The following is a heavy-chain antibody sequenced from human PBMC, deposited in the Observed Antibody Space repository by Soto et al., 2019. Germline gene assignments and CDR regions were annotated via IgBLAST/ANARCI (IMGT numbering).Heavy chain of an antibody. D-gene: IGHD3-9*01. Sequence: EVQLVESGGGLVQPGRSLRLSCAASGFTFDDYAMHWVRQAPGKGLEWVSGISWNSGIIIYADSVKGRFTISRDNAKNSLYLQMNSLRAEDTALYSCAKGRSLTVLDYWGQGTLVTVSS. CDR3: AKGRSLTVLDY. V-gene: IGHV3-9*01. J-gene: IGHJ4*02. CDR2: ISWNSGII. CDR1: GFTFDDYA.